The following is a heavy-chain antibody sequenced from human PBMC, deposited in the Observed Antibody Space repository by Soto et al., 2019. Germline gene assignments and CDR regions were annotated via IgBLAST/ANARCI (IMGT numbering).Heavy chain of an antibody. V-gene: IGHV5-10-1*01. CDR2: IDPSDSDT. J-gene: IGHJ4*02. CDR1: GYSFTSYW. D-gene: IGHD5-12*01. CDR3: ALATTQAGFDY. Sequence: EVQLVQSGAEVKKSGESLRISCKGSGYSFTSYWITWVRQTPGKGLEWMGRIDPSDSDTNYSPSVQGHVTISADKSISTAYLQWSSLKASDTAMYYCALATTQAGFDYWGQGTLVLVSS.